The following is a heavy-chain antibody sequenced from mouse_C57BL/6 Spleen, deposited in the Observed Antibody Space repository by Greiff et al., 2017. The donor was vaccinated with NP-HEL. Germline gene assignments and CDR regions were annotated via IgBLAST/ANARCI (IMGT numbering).Heavy chain of an antibody. D-gene: IGHD1-1*01. V-gene: IGHV1-80*01. J-gene: IGHJ2*01. CDR2: IYPGDGDT. CDR3: ARSAYYGSSLYYFDY. Sequence: VQLQQSGAELVKPGASVKISCKASGYAFSSYWMNWVKQRPGKGLEWIGQIYPGDGDTNYNGKFKGKATLTADKSSSTAYMQLSSLTSEDSAVYCCARSAYYGSSLYYFDYWGQGTTLTVSS. CDR1: GYAFSSYW.